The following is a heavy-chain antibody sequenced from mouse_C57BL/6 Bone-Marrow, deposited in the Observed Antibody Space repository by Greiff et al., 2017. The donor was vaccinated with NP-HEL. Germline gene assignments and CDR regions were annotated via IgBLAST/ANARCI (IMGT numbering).Heavy chain of an antibody. CDR1: GFTFSDFY. J-gene: IGHJ4*01. V-gene: IGHV7-1*01. CDR2: SRNKANDYTT. CDR3: ARDAWGQLGRDYAMDY. D-gene: IGHD4-1*02. Sequence: EVQLVESGGGLVQSGRSLRLSCATSGFTFSDFYMEWVRQAPGKGLEWIAASRNKANDYTTEYSASVKGRFIVSRDTSQSILYLQMNALRDEDTAIYYCARDAWGQLGRDYAMDYWGQGTSVTVSS.